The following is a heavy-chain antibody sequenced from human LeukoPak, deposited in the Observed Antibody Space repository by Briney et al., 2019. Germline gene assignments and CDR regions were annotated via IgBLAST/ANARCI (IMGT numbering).Heavy chain of an antibody. V-gene: IGHV2-70*11. CDR3: TRISAWPKRTAVARDF. CDR1: GFSLSTTGMC. Sequence: SGPTLVNPTQTLTLTCTFSGFSLSTTGMCVTWFRQPPGKALEWLARIDWDDDKYYSTSLKTRLTISKDTSKDQVVLTLTNMDPVDTATYYCTRISAWPKRTAVARDFWGQGTLVTVSS. D-gene: IGHD6-19*01. J-gene: IGHJ4*02. CDR2: IDWDDDK.